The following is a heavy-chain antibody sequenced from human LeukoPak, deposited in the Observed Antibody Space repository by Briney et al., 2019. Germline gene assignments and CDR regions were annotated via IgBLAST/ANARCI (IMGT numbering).Heavy chain of an antibody. J-gene: IGHJ4*02. CDR3: AKDNYYGSGSYDY. CDR2: ISYDGSNK. D-gene: IGHD3-10*01. CDR1: GFTFSIYG. V-gene: IGHV3-30*18. Sequence: SLRLSCAASGFTFSIYGMHWVRQAPGKGLEWVAVISYDGSNKYYADSVKGRFTISRDNSKNTLYLQMNSLRAEDTAVYYCAKDNYYGSGSYDYWGQGTLVTVSS.